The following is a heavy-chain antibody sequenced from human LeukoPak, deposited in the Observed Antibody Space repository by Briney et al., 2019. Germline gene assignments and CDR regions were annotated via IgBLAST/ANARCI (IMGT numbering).Heavy chain of an antibody. CDR3: ARATHPRTLGDNYYLDS. Sequence: GGSLRLSCAASGFTFSSYWMHWVRQAPGKGLVWVSRINSDGSSTSYADSVKGRFTISRDNAENTLYLQMNSLRVEDTAVYYCARATHPRTLGDNYYLDSWGQGTLLSVSS. CDR1: GFTFSSYW. J-gene: IGHJ4*02. CDR2: INSDGSST. D-gene: IGHD1-1*01. V-gene: IGHV3-74*01.